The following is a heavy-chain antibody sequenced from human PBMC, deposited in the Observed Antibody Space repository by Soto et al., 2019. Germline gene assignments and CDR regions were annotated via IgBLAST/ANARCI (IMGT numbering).Heavy chain of an antibody. D-gene: IGHD1-20*01. J-gene: IGHJ5*02. CDR3: ARRLTGNPDYFDP. Sequence: GASVKVSCKASGYTFTAYLIHWVRQAPGQGPEWIGWINPNSGGTKYAQKFQGWVAMTRDTSTNTAYMELSRLRSDDTAVYFCARRLTGNPDYFDPWGQGTLVTVSS. CDR1: GYTFTAYL. CDR2: INPNSGGT. V-gene: IGHV1-2*04.